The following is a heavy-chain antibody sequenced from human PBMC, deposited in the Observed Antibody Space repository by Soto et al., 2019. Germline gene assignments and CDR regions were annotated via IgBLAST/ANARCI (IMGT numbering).Heavy chain of an antibody. V-gene: IGHV4-31*03. J-gene: IGHJ4*02. Sequence: SETLSLTCTVSGGSSSSGGYYWSWIRQHPGKGLEWIGYIYYSGSTYYNPSLKSRVTISVDTSKNQFSLKLSSVTAADTAVYYCARVNWDYYDSSGYYWFDYWGQGTLVTVSS. CDR2: IYYSGST. CDR1: GGSSSSGGYY. D-gene: IGHD3-22*01. CDR3: ARVNWDYYDSSGYYWFDY.